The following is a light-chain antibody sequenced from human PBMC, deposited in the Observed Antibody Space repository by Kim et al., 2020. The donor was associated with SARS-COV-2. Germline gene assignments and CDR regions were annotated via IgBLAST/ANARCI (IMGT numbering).Light chain of an antibody. CDR3: QQRSNWPPFT. CDR1: RRDISY. CDR2: DAS. Sequence: PGERAAPSCRGSRRDISYLVWYQQQQGQPARRLIYDASNRATGSPARFSGSGWGTDFTLTISSREPEDFAVYYCQQRSNWPPFTFGGGTKVDIK. J-gene: IGKJ4*01. V-gene: IGKV3-11*01.